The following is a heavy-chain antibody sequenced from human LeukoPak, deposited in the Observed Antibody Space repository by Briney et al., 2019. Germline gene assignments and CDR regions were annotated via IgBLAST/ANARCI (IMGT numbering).Heavy chain of an antibody. Sequence: GGALRLSCAATGFTFKDYGMHWVRQPPGKGLEWVSSINWNGGGTDYADSVKGRFTISRDNAKNSLYLQLSSLRPEDTALYYCAKHMRATNTYSFFGLDVWGQGTTVTVSS. CDR3: AKHMRATNTYSFFGLDV. CDR2: INWNGGGT. CDR1: GFTFKDYG. J-gene: IGHJ6*02. V-gene: IGHV3-9*01. D-gene: IGHD1-26*01.